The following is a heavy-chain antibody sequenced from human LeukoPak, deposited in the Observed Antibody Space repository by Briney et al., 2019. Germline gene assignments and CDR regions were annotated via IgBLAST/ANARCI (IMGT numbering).Heavy chain of an antibody. D-gene: IGHD6-19*01. V-gene: IGHV3-48*04. CDR3: ARVGRSGWTVDY. Sequence: TGGSLRLSCAASGFDFSTYSIDWVRQAPGKGLEWVSYISSSSSNIYHAHSVKGRFTISRDNAKNSLHLQMNSLRAEDTAVYYCARVGRSGWTVDYWGQGTLVTVSS. CDR1: GFDFSTYS. CDR2: ISSSSSNI. J-gene: IGHJ4*02.